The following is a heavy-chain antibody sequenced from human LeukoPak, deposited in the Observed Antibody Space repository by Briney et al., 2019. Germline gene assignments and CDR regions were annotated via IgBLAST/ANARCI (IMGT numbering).Heavy chain of an antibody. J-gene: IGHJ4*02. D-gene: IGHD3-22*01. V-gene: IGHV1-8*01. Sequence: ASVKVSCKASGYTFTSYDINWVRQATGQGLEWMGWMNPNSGNTGYAQKFQGRVTMTRNTSISTAYMELSSLRSEDMAVYYCARGVMGYYDSAILFWGQGTLVTVSS. CDR3: ARGVMGYYDSAILF. CDR2: MNPNSGNT. CDR1: GYTFTSYD.